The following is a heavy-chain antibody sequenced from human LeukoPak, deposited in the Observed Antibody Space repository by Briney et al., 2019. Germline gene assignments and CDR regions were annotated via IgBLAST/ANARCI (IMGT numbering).Heavy chain of an antibody. CDR2: IIPIFGTA. CDR1: GGTFSSYA. Sequence: ASVKVSCKASGGTFSSYAISWVRQAPGQGLEWMGGIIPIFGTANYAQKLQGRVTMTTDTSTSTAYMELRSLRSDDTAVYYCAREPYDILTGYTDYWGQGTLVTVSS. CDR3: AREPYDILTGYTDY. D-gene: IGHD3-9*01. J-gene: IGHJ4*02. V-gene: IGHV1-69*05.